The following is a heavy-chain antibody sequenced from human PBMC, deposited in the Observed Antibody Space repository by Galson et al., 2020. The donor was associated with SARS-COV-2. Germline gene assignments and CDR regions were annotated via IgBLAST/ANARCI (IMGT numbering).Heavy chain of an antibody. CDR1: GYTFTGYY. CDR3: ARSNWEGTVGNWYYYYGMDV. J-gene: IGHJ6*02. CDR2: INPNSGGT. Sequence: ASVKVSCKASGYTFTGYYMHWVRQAPGQGLEWMGWINPNSGGTNYAQKFQGWVTMTRDTSISTAYMELSRLRSDDTAVYYCARSNWEGTVGNWYYYYGMDVWGQGTTVTVSS. V-gene: IGHV1-2*04. D-gene: IGHD1-26*01.